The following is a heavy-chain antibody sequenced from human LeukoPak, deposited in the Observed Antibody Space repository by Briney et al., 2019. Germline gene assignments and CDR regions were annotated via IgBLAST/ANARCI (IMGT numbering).Heavy chain of an antibody. V-gene: IGHV1-69*05. CDR2: IIPIFGTA. Sequence: SVKVSCKASGGTFRSYAISWVRQAPGQGLEWMGRIIPIFGTANYAQKFQGRVTITTDESTSTAYMELSSLRSEDTAVYYCTMVRGAYDAFDIWGQGTMVTVSS. CDR1: GGTFRSYA. J-gene: IGHJ3*02. CDR3: TMVRGAYDAFDI. D-gene: IGHD3-10*01.